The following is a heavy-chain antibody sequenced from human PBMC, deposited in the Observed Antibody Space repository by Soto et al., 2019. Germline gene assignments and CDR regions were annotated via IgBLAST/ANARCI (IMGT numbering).Heavy chain of an antibody. V-gene: IGHV1-69*13. CDR3: ARDLHYYDSSGSNWFDP. J-gene: IGHJ5*02. D-gene: IGHD3-22*01. CDR2: IIPIFGTA. Sequence: ASVKVSRKASGGTFSSYAISWVRQAPGQGLEWMGGIIPIFGTANYAQKFQGRVTITADESTSTAYMELSSLRSEDTAVYYCARDLHYYDSSGSNWFDPWGQGTLVTVSS. CDR1: GGTFSSYA.